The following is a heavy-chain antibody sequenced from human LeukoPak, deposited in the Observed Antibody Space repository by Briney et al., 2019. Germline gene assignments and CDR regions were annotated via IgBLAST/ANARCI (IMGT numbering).Heavy chain of an antibody. D-gene: IGHD3-10*01. V-gene: IGHV4-61*01. CDR2: IYYSGST. J-gene: IGHJ5*02. CDR1: GGSVSSGSYY. Sequence: PSETLSLTCTVSGGSVSSGSYYWSWIRQPPGKGLEWIGYIYYSGSTNYNPSLKSRVTISVDTSKNQFSLKLSSVTAADTAVYYCARRSYSEGWFDPWGQGTLVTVSS. CDR3: ARRSYSEGWFDP.